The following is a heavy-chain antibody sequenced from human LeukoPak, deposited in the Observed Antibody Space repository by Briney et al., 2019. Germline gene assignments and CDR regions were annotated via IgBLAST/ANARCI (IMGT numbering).Heavy chain of an antibody. CDR2: IYYSGST. J-gene: IGHJ4*02. CDR1: GGSISSSSYY. D-gene: IGHD3-22*01. CDR3: ARLHFSGRYYDSSGYYGY. Sequence: PSETLSLTCTVSGGSISSSSYYWGWIRQPPGKGLEWIGSIYYSGSTYYNPSLKSRVTISVDTSKNQFSLKLSSVTAADTAVYYCARLHFSGRYYDSSGYYGYWGRGTLVTVSS. V-gene: IGHV4-39*01.